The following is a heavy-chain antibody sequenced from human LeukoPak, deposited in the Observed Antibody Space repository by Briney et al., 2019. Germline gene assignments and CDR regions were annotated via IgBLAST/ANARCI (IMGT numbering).Heavy chain of an antibody. Sequence: GGSLRLSCAASGFTFSRFAMHWVRQAPHKGLERVAVISYDGSNKYYADSVKGRFTISRDNSKNTVSLQMNSLRPEDTAVYYCARGGGPDTAMNLDYWGQGTLVTVSS. CDR3: ARGGGPDTAMNLDY. V-gene: IGHV3-30*04. D-gene: IGHD5-18*01. CDR2: ISYDGSNK. CDR1: GFTFSRFA. J-gene: IGHJ4*02.